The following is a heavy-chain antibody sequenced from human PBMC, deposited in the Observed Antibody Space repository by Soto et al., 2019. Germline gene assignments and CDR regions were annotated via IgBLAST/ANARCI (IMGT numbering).Heavy chain of an antibody. Sequence: QLQLQESGSGLVKPSQTLSLTCAVSGGSISSGGYSWSWIRQPPGKGLEWIGYFYHRGGTYYNPSLKSRVTISVDRSKNQFSLKLSSVTAADTAVYYCAAGGGLPRYYWGQGTLVTVSS. J-gene: IGHJ4*02. CDR3: AAGGGLPRYY. D-gene: IGHD5-12*01. CDR2: FYHRGGT. CDR1: GGSISSGGYS. V-gene: IGHV4-30-2*01.